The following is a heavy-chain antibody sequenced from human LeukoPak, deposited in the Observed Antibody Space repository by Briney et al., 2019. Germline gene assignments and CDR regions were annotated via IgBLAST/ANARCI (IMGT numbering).Heavy chain of an antibody. CDR2: IWYDGSNK. Sequence: GGSLRLSFAASGFTFSSYGMHWVRQAPGKGLEWVAVIWYDGSNKYYADSVKGRFTISRDNSKNTLYLQMNSLIAEDTAVYYCAKRPKYGSCYPHGGQGTLVTVSS. CDR1: GFTFSSYG. V-gene: IGHV3-33*06. J-gene: IGHJ4*02. CDR3: AKRPKYGSCYPH. D-gene: IGHD2-15*01.